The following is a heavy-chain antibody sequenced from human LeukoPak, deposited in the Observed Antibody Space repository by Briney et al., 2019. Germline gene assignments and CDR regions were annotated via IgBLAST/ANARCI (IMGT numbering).Heavy chain of an antibody. V-gene: IGHV4-59*08. CDR1: GGSINSYY. Sequence: SETLSLTCTVSGGSINSYYWSWIRQPPGKGPEWIAYIYYSGRTTYNPSLESRVTISVDTSKNQFSLKLSSVTAADTAVYYCARLSVFEPYYDGSGGGDYWGQGTLVTVSS. CDR3: ARLSVFEPYYDGSGGGDY. J-gene: IGHJ4*02. D-gene: IGHD3-22*01. CDR2: IYYSGRT.